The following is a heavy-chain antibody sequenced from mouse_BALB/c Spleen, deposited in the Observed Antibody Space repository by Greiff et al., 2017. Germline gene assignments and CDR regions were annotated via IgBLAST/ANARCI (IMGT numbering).Heavy chain of an antibody. V-gene: IGHV5-4*02. CDR3: ARGAGIAMDY. CDR1: GFTFSDYY. Sequence: EVQLVESGGGLVKPGGSLKLSCAASGFTFSDYYMYWVRQTPEKRLEWVATISDGGSYTYYPDSVKGRFTISRDNAKNNLYLQMSSLKSEDTAMNYCARGAGIAMDYWGQGTSVTVSS. CDR2: ISDGGSYT. D-gene: IGHD3-3*01. J-gene: IGHJ4*01.